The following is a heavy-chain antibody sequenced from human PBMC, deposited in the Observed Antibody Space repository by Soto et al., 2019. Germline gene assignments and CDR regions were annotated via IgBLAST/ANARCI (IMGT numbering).Heavy chain of an antibody. Sequence: GGSLRLSCAASGFTFSSYAMSWVRQAPGKGLEWVSAISGSGGSTYYADSVKGRFTISSDNSKNTLYLQMNSLRAEDTAVYYCAKDTPHSGWYVVRALDYYYYMDVWGKGTTVTVSS. CDR1: GFTFSSYA. V-gene: IGHV3-23*01. D-gene: IGHD6-19*01. J-gene: IGHJ6*03. CDR3: AKDTPHSGWYVVRALDYYYYMDV. CDR2: ISGSGGST.